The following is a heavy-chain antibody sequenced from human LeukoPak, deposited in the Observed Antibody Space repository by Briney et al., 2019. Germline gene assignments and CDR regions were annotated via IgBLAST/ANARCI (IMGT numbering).Heavy chain of an antibody. CDR2: INHRGDT. CDR1: GGSSSAYY. CDR3: ARGPTISETGYFDY. Sequence: SQTLSLTCAVYGGSSSAYYWSWIRQTPGKGLEWIAEINHRGDTNYNPSGKSRVSISVDTSKNQFSLKVTSLTAADTAVYYCARGPTISETGYFDYWGQGTLVAVSS. V-gene: IGHV4-34*01. J-gene: IGHJ4*03. D-gene: IGHD1-1*01.